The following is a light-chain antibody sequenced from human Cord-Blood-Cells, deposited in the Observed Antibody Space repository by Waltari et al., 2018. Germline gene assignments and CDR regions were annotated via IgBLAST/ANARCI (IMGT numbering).Light chain of an antibody. CDR3: QQYYSTLRT. CDR2: WAS. V-gene: IGKV4-1*01. CDR1: QSVLYSSNNKNY. J-gene: IGKJ1*01. Sequence: DIVMTQSPDSLAVSLGERATINCKSSQSVLYSSNNKNYLAWYQQKPGQPPQLIIYWASTRESVVPDRFSGSGSGTDFTLTISSLQAEDVAVYYCQQYYSTLRTFGQGAKVESK.